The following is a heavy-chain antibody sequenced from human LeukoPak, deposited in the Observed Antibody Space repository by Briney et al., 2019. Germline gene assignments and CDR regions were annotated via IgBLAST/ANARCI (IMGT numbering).Heavy chain of an antibody. CDR2: ISYDGSNK. J-gene: IGHJ4*02. D-gene: IGHD3-9*01. V-gene: IGHV3-30*18. CDR1: GLRFRSYA. Sequence: GGSLRLSCVASGLRFRSYAMHWVRQAPGKGLEWVAVISYDGSNKYYADSVKGRFTISRDNSKNTLYLQMNSLRAEDTAVYYCAKDHGSYYDILTGYYIPPFLDYWGQGTLVTVSS. CDR3: AKDHGSYYDILTGYYIPPFLDY.